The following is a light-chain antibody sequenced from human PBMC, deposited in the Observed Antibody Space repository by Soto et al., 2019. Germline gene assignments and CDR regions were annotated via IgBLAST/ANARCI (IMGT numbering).Light chain of an antibody. CDR3: QQYNKWPLS. V-gene: IGKV3D-15*01. CDR1: QSVSSS. CDR2: GAS. J-gene: IGKJ1*01. Sequence: EIVMTESPATLSVSPGERATLSCRASQSVSSSLAWYQQNPGQAPRLLIYGASTRATGIPARFSGTGSGTELTLTIISLQSEDFAVYYCQQYNKWPLSFGQGTKVDIK.